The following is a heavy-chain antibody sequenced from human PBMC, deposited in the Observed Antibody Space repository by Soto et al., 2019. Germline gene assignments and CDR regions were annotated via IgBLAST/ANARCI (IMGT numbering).Heavy chain of an antibody. V-gene: IGHV1-8*01. CDR1: GYTFTSYD. J-gene: IGHJ6*02. CDR2: MNPNSGNT. Sequence: QVQLVQSGAEVKKPGASVKVSCKASGYTFTSYDINWVRQATGQGLEWMGWMNPNSGNTGYAQKYQGRVTMTRSTSITTASLERSTLRSVDTAVSYATRAIADGLDGWGPATTVNAS. CDR3: TRAIADGLDG.